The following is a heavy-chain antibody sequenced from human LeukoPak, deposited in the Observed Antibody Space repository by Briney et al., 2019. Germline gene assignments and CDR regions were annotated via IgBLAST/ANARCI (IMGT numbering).Heavy chain of an antibody. J-gene: IGHJ3*02. V-gene: IGHV5-51*01. Sequence: GESLKISCKGSEYAFDIYWIGWVRQIPGKGLEWMGIIYPADSDTRYSPSFQGQVTISADKSISTAYLQWSSLKASDTAMYYCARRNRASDIWGQGTMVTVSS. CDR1: EYAFDIYW. CDR3: ARRNRASDI. CDR2: IYPADSDT.